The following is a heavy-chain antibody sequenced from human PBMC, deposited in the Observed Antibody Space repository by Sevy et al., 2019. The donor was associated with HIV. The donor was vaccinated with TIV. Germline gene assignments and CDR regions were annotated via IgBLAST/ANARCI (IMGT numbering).Heavy chain of an antibody. CDR1: GFTFSSYS. CDR2: ISSSSSTI. V-gene: IGHV3-48*02. J-gene: IGHJ6*02. Sequence: GGSLRLSCAASGFTFSSYSMNWVRQAPGKGLEWVSYISSSSSTIYYADSVKGLFTISRDNAKNSLYLQMNSLRDEDTAVYYCAREGGITMIVVVTADYGMDVWGQGTTVTVSS. CDR3: AREGGITMIVVVTADYGMDV. D-gene: IGHD3-22*01.